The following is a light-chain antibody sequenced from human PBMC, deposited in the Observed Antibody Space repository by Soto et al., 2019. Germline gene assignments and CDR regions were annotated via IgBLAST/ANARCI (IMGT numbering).Light chain of an antibody. V-gene: IGKV4-1*01. CDR1: QSVLSNSNNQNY. J-gene: IGKJ4*01. Sequence: DIVMTQSPDSLAVSLGERATINCKSSQSVLSNSNNQNYLAWYQQKPGQPPKLLIYWASTRESGVPDRFSGSGSSTDFTLTVSSLQAEDGAFYYCQQSFSTPTFGGGTKVEI. CDR3: QQSFSTPT. CDR2: WAS.